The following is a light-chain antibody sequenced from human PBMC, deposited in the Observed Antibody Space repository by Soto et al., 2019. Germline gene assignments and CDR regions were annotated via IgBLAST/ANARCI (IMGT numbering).Light chain of an antibody. Sequence: EIVFTQSPATLSFSPGERATLSCRASQSVNNYLAWYQQKPGQAPRLLIYDASSRASGISDRFSGSGSGTDFTLTISRLEPEDFGVYYCQQYGSSPITFGQGTRLEIK. J-gene: IGKJ5*01. V-gene: IGKV3-20*01. CDR1: QSVNNY. CDR2: DAS. CDR3: QQYGSSPIT.